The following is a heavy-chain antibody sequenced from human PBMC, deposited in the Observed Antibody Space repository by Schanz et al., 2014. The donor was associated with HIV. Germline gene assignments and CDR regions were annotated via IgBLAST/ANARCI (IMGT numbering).Heavy chain of an antibody. D-gene: IGHD4-4*01. CDR3: ARGGLQWHPEWFDL. Sequence: QVQLVESGGGVVQPGRSLRLSCATSGFTFSNYGVHWVRQAPGKGLEWVAVISYDGSNKYYADSVKGRFTISRDNSKNTLYLQMNSLRAEDTAVYYCARGGLQWHPEWFDLWGQGTLVSVSS. V-gene: IGHV3-30*03. J-gene: IGHJ5*02. CDR1: GFTFSNYG. CDR2: ISYDGSNK.